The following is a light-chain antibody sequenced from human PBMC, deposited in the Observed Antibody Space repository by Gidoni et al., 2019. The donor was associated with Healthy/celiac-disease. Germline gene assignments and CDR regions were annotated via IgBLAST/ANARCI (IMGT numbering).Light chain of an antibody. CDR1: QDISNY. V-gene: IGKV1-33*01. CDR3: QQYDNLLT. Sequence: DIQMTQSPSSLSASVGDRVTITCQASQDISNYLNLYQQKPGKAPKLLIYDASNLETGVPSRFSGSGSGTDFTFTISSLQPEDIATYYCQQYDNLLTLGGGTKVEIK. J-gene: IGKJ4*01. CDR2: DAS.